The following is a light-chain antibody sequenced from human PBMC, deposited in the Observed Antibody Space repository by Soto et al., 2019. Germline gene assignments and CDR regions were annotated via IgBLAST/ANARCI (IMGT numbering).Light chain of an antibody. CDR1: QSVTSIY. CDR3: HQLNICPPVT. J-gene: IGKJ5*01. CDR2: GAS. V-gene: IGKV3D-20*02. Sequence: PGERPAIYSSAVQSVTSIYLAWYQQKPGQAPRLLIYGASSRATGIPARFSGSGSGTDFPLTISSLEPEASAVYYCHQLNICPPVTFGHGTRLEIK.